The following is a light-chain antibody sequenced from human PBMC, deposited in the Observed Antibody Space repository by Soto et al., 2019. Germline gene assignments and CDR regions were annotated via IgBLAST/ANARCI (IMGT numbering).Light chain of an antibody. CDR3: QQYITSPYT. J-gene: IGKJ2*01. CDR2: GAS. Sequence: EIVLTQSPGTLSLSPGERATLSCRASQSVGSSYLAWYQQKPGQAPRLLIYGASNRATGIPDRFSGSGSGTDFTITISRLEPEDFAVYSCQQYITSPYTFGQGTKLEIK. CDR1: QSVGSSY. V-gene: IGKV3-20*01.